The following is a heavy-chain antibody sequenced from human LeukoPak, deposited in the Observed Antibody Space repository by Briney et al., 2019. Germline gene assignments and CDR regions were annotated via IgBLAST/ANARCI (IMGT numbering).Heavy chain of an antibody. V-gene: IGHV4-34*01. J-gene: IGHJ5*02. CDR1: GGSFSGYY. CDR2: INHSGST. D-gene: IGHD3-22*01. CDR3: ARDPLNYDSSGGGVDP. Sequence: SETLSLTCAVYGGSFSGYYWSWIRQPPGKGPEWIGEINHSGSTNYNPSLKSRVTISVDTSKNQFSLKLSSVTAADTAVYYCARDPLNYDSSGGGVDPWGQGTLVTVSS.